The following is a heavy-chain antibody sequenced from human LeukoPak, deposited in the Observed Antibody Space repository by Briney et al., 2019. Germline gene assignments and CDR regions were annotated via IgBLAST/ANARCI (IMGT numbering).Heavy chain of an antibody. CDR3: ARARSGKWGFDY. V-gene: IGHV4-59*10. CDR2: IYTSGST. Sequence: PSETLSLTCAVYGGSFSGYYWSWIRQPAGKGLEWIGRIYTSGSTNYNPSLRSRVTISVDTSKNQNQFSLKLSTVTAADTAVYYCARARSGKWGFDYWGQGTLVTVSS. CDR1: GGSFSGYY. D-gene: IGHD1-26*01. J-gene: IGHJ4*02.